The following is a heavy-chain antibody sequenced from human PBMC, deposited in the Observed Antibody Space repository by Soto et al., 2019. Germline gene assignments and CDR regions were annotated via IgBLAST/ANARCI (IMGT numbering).Heavy chain of an antibody. Sequence: GSSGKLSCEAPVGSIAEYAMRWVLQSPGQGHEWMGGIIPIFGTANYAQKFQGRVTITADEYTSTAYMELSSLSSEGDGGHYCARTYSSFRSCKGVRASDSWG. V-gene: IGHV1-69*13. D-gene: IGHD2-15*01. CDR2: IIPIFGTA. J-gene: IGHJ3*02. CDR3: ARTYSSFRSCKGVRASDS. CDR1: VGSIAEYA.